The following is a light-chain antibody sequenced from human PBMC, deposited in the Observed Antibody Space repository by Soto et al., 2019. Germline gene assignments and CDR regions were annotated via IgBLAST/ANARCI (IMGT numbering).Light chain of an antibody. Sequence: EMVLTQSPATLSLSPGERASLSCRASQSVSSYLAWYQQKPGQAPRLLIYGASNRATGIPDRFSGSGSGTDFTLTISRLEPEDFAVYFCQRYGSSPPTFGQGTKVDIK. J-gene: IGKJ1*01. V-gene: IGKV3-20*01. CDR3: QRYGSSPPT. CDR2: GAS. CDR1: QSVSSY.